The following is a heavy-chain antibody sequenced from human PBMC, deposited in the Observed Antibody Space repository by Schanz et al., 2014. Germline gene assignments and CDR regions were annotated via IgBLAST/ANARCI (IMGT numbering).Heavy chain of an antibody. D-gene: IGHD3-22*01. J-gene: IGHJ4*02. CDR2: ISGTGGEDT. CDR1: GFTFSIYA. CDR3: ARGASSSDYHLAH. Sequence: EVQLVESGGGLVQPGGSLRLSCSASGFTFSIYAMHWVRQAPGKGLEWVSSISGTGGEDTYSAASRKRRFTISRDNSKNTLVQQMNSLGVEDSAIYCCARGASSSDYHLAHWGQGTLVTVSS. V-gene: IGHV3-23*04.